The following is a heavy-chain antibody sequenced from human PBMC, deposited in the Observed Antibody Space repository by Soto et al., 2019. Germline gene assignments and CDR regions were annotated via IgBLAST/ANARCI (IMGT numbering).Heavy chain of an antibody. Sequence: GGSLRLSCAASGFTFDDYGMSWVRQAPGKGLEWVSGINWNGGSTGYADSVKGRFTISRDNAKNSLYLQMNSLRAEDTALYHCARVMGVAGLLIDAFDIWGQGTMVTVSS. CDR1: GFTFDDYG. D-gene: IGHD6-19*01. J-gene: IGHJ3*02. CDR2: INWNGGST. V-gene: IGHV3-20*01. CDR3: ARVMGVAGLLIDAFDI.